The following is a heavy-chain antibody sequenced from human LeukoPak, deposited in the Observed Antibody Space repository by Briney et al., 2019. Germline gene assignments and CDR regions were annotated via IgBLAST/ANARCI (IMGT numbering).Heavy chain of an antibody. V-gene: IGHV3-30*18. Sequence: GGSLRLSCAASGFTFSSYGMHWVRRAPGKGLEWVAVISYDGSNKYYADSVKGRFTISRDNSKNTLYLQMNSLRAEDTAVYYCAKDQSGAHDYWGQGTLVTVSS. CDR1: GFTFSSYG. CDR2: ISYDGSNK. J-gene: IGHJ4*02. D-gene: IGHD1-26*01. CDR3: AKDQSGAHDY.